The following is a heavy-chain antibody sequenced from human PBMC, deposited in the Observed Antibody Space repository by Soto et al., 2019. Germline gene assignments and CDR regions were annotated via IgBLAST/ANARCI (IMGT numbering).Heavy chain of an antibody. V-gene: IGHV3-9*01. CDR2: INWNSGSI. D-gene: IGHD1-26*01. CDR1: GFTFDDYA. J-gene: IGHJ1*01. Sequence: EVQLVESGGGLVQPGRSLRLSCAASGFTFDDYAMHWVRQVPGKGLEWVSGINWNSGSIGYGDSVKGRLAISRDNAKNPLHPQMPSLSTEATAVYYCVNDESIHGYSGHFRHWGQGALVTVSS. CDR3: VNDESIHGYSGHFRH.